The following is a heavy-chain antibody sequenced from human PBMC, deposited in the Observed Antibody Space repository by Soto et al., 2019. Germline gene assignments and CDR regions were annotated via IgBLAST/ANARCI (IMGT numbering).Heavy chain of an antibody. Sequence: EVQLLEAGGGLAQPGGSLRLSCAGSGFSFTNSAMMWVRQAPGKGLELVSGIYGNGAGISYADPVQGRFTIYRDNSRNTVFLQMDDLRVDDTAVYWCAKDAVDGDGFCLAESWGQGTLVTVSP. CDR2: IYGNGAGI. J-gene: IGHJ5*02. V-gene: IGHV3-23*01. D-gene: IGHD4-17*01. CDR3: AKDAVDGDGFCLAES. CDR1: GFSFTNSA.